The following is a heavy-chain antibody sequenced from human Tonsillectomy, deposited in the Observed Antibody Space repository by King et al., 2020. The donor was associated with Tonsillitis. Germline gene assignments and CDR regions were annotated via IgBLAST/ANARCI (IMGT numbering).Heavy chain of an antibody. CDR1: GFTVSSNY. CDR2: IYSGGST. CDR3: ARAGGSPKRVYWYFDL. J-gene: IGHJ2*01. D-gene: IGHD1-14*01. Sequence: VQLVESGGGLVQPGGSLRLSCAASGFTVSSNYMSWVRQAPGKGLEWVSVIYSGGSTYYADSVKGRFTISRHNSKNTLYLQMNSLRAEDTAVYYCARAGGSPKRVYWYFDLWGRGTLVTFSS. V-gene: IGHV3-53*04.